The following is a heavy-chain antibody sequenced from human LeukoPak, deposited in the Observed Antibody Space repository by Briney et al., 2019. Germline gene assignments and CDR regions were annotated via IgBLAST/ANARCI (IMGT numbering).Heavy chain of an antibody. Sequence: SETLSLTCTVSGGSISSYYWSWVRQPPGKGLEWVGYIYYSGSNNYNPSLRSRVTISVDTSKNQFSLKLSSVTVADTAVYYCARHGKRYGDFDYWGQGTLVTVSS. D-gene: IGHD5-18*01. CDR2: IYYSGSN. CDR1: GGSISSYY. J-gene: IGHJ4*02. V-gene: IGHV4-59*08. CDR3: ARHGKRYGDFDY.